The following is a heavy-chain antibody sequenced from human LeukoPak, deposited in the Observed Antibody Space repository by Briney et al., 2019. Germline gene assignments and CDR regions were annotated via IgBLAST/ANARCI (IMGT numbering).Heavy chain of an antibody. D-gene: IGHD3-9*01. Sequence: SETLSLTCTVSGGSISSYYWSWIRQPPGKGLEWIGYIYYSGSTNYNPSLKSRVTISVDTSTNQFSLKLSSVTAADTAVYYCARLVDILTGYDRYYYYYGMDVWGQGTTVTVS. V-gene: IGHV4-59*08. CDR2: IYYSGST. CDR1: GGSISSYY. CDR3: ARLVDILTGYDRYYYYYGMDV. J-gene: IGHJ6*02.